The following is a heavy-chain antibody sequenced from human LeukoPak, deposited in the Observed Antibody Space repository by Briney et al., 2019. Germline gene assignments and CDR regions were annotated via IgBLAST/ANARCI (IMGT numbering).Heavy chain of an antibody. J-gene: IGHJ6*02. CDR3: AREDVTTSASWLRGRKKNYYYGMDV. CDR2: VNPNSGNT. Sequence: ASVKVSCKASGYTFTSYDINWVRQATGQGREWMGWVNPNSGNTGYAQKFQGRVAMTRNTSISTAYMELSSLRSEDTAVYYCAREDVTTSASWLRGRKKNYYYGMDVWGQGTTVTVSS. V-gene: IGHV1-8*01. D-gene: IGHD5-24*01. CDR1: GYTFTSYD.